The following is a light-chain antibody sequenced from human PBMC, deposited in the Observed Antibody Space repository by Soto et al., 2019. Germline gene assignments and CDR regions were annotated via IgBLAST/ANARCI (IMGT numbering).Light chain of an antibody. CDR1: SSDVGTYNL. J-gene: IGLJ1*01. V-gene: IGLV2-23*02. CDR2: EVS. Sequence: QSALTQPASVSGSPGQSITISCTGTSSDVGTYNLVSWYQQHPGKAPKLMIYEVSKRPSGVSNRFSGSKSGNTASLTISGLQAEDEADYYCCSYAGSITFFYVFGTGTKLTVL. CDR3: CSYAGSITFFYV.